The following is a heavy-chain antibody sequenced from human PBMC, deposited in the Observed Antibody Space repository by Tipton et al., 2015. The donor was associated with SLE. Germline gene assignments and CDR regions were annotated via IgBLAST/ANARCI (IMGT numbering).Heavy chain of an antibody. CDR1: GFTFSKFA. Sequence: SLRLSCVVSGFTFSKFAMSWVRQAPGKGLEWVSVIYSFGGSTYYADAVKGRFIISRDDSKNTVFLQMNSLRAEDTAVYYCARETLNQRLPSYYMDVWGEGTTVTVSS. J-gene: IGHJ6*03. CDR2: IYSFGGST. D-gene: IGHD6-25*01. V-gene: IGHV3-23*03. CDR3: ARETLNQRLPSYYMDV.